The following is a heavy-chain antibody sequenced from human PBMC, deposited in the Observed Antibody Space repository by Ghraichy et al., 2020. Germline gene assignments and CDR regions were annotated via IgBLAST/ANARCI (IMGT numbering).Heavy chain of an antibody. D-gene: IGHD2/OR15-2a*01. V-gene: IGHV4-4*07. CDR2: INPSGGT. CDR1: GGSISSSY. CDR3: ARDVSWFDP. Sequence: LSLTCTVSGGSISSSYWSWIRQTAGEGLEWIGRINPSGGTSYNPSLKSRVTMSVDTSKSHFSLKLSSVTAADTAMYYCARDVSWFDPWGQGALVTVSS. J-gene: IGHJ5*02.